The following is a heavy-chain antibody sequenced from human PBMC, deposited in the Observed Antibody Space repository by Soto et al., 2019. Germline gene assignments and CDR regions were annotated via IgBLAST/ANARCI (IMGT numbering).Heavy chain of an antibody. V-gene: IGHV3-7*04. Sequence: EVQLVESGGGLVQPGGSLRLSCAVSGFTFGTHWMSWVRQAPGKGPEWVANINQDGTAKSYVDSVKGRFTISRDNAKNSLYLQMNSLRVEATAVYYCASDYGLGGQGSLVTVSS. CDR1: GFTFGTHW. J-gene: IGHJ4*02. CDR3: ASDYGL. D-gene: IGHD4-17*01. CDR2: INQDGTAK.